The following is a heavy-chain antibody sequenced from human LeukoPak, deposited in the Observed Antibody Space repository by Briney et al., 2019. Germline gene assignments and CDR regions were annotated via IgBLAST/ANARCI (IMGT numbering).Heavy chain of an antibody. CDR1: GFTVSSNY. CDR3: ARDRGPYYYGSGSQPFDY. J-gene: IGHJ4*02. Sequence: PGGSLRVSCAASGFTVSSNYMSWVRQAPGKGLEWVSVIYSGGSTYYADSVKGRFTISRDNSKNTLYLQMNSLRAEDTAVYYCARDRGPYYYGSGSQPFDYWGQGTLVTVSS. D-gene: IGHD3-10*01. V-gene: IGHV3-53*01. CDR2: IYSGGST.